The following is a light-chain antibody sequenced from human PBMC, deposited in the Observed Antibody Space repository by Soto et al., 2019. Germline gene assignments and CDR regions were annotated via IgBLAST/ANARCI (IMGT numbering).Light chain of an antibody. Sequence: DIQMTQSPSSLSASVGDTVTFTCRASQSISEYLNWYQQKPGKAPRLLIYAASNLDNGVPSRFSGSGSGTTFTLTTRSLQPEDFATYYCQQSYSFPRTVGQGTKVDSK. CDR3: QQSYSFPRT. V-gene: IGKV1-39*01. J-gene: IGKJ1*01. CDR2: AAS. CDR1: QSISEY.